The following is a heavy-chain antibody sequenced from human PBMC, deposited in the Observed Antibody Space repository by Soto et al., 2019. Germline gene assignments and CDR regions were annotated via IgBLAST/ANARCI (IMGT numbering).Heavy chain of an antibody. CDR2: ILSDGSKQ. J-gene: IGHJ3*02. CDR1: RFTFSYYA. Sequence: QVQLVESGGGVVQPGRSLRLSCAASRFTFSYYAMHWIRQAPGKGLEWMAVILSDGSKQYYAESVKGRFTISRDNSKSTLYLQMNSMRVDDTAVYYCGRTIAVAGPDAFEMWGQGTMVTVS. V-gene: IGHV3-30-3*01. D-gene: IGHD6-19*01. CDR3: GRTIAVAGPDAFEM.